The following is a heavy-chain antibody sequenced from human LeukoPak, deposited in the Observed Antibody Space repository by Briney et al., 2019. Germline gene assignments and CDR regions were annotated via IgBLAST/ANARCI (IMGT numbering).Heavy chain of an antibody. J-gene: IGHJ6*03. Sequence: GGSLRLSCAASGFTFSSYAMSWVRQAPGKGLEWVANIKQDGSEKYYVDSVKGRFTISRDNAKNSLYLQMDSLRAEDTAVYYCARKRSDYYYYYYMDVWGKGTTVTVSS. CDR2: IKQDGSEK. V-gene: IGHV3-7*01. D-gene: IGHD1-26*01. CDR3: ARKRSDYYYYYYMDV. CDR1: GFTFSSYA.